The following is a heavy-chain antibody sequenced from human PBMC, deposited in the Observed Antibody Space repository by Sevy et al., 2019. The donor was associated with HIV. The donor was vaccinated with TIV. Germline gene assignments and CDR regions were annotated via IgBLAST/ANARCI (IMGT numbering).Heavy chain of an antibody. V-gene: IGHV3-30*02. CDR2: INFDGSDR. D-gene: IGHD2-2*01. J-gene: IGHJ5*02. Sequence: GGSLRRSCVASKFPFRSNGFHWVRQPPGKGLEWLSYINFDGSDRKYADSVKGRFTVSRDNSKNTLYLQMNSLRAEDTAVYYCAKDLRVVIPAAMQPADLWGQGTLVTVSS. CDR1: KFPFRSNG. CDR3: AKDLRVVIPAAMQPADL.